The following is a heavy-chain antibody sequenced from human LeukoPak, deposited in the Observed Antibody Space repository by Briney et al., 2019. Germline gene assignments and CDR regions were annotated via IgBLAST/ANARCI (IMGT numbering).Heavy chain of an antibody. CDR2: IYTGGTT. Sequence: GGSLRLSCAASGFSVSSNYMNWVRQAPGKGLEWVSAIYTGGTTYYADSVKGRFTISRDNSKNTLYLQMNSLRAEDTAVYYCARNKLGSGYSSDFDYWGQGTLVTVSS. J-gene: IGHJ4*02. V-gene: IGHV3-66*02. D-gene: IGHD6-19*01. CDR1: GFSVSSNY. CDR3: ARNKLGSGYSSDFDY.